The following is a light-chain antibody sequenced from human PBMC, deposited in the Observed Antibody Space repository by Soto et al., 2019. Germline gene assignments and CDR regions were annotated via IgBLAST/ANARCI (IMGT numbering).Light chain of an antibody. CDR3: SSHRSDITVV. CDR1: SSDVGGYDY. J-gene: IGLJ2*01. Sequence: QSVLAQPASVSGSPGQSITISCTGTSSDVGGYDYVSWYQHHPGKAPKLLIFEVSNRPSGVSNRFSGSKSGNTASLTISGLQAEDEADYYCSSHRSDITVVFGGGTQLTVL. CDR2: EVS. V-gene: IGLV2-14*01.